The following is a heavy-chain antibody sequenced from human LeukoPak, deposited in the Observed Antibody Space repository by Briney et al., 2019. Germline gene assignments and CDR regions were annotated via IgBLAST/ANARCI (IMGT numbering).Heavy chain of an antibody. CDR1: GYTFTSYA. CDR2: INAGNGNT. J-gene: IGHJ6*02. CDR3: ARVGSGQQLVEYYYGMDV. Sequence: GASVKVSCKASGYTFTSYAMHWVRQAPGQRLEWMGWINAGNGNTKYSQKFQGRVTITRDTSASTAYMELSSLRSEDTAVYYCARVGSGQQLVEYYYGMDVWGQGTTVTVSS. D-gene: IGHD6-13*01. V-gene: IGHV1-3*01.